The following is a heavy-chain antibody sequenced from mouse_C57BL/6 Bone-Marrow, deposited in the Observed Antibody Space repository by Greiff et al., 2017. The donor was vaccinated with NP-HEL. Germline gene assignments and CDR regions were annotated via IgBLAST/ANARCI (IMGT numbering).Heavy chain of an antibody. D-gene: IGHD1-1*01. CDR2: INPNYGTT. Sequence: ESGYSFTDYNMNWVKQSNGKSLEWIGVINPNYGTTSYNQKFKGKATLTVDQSSSTAYMQLNSLTSEDSAVYYCAEYYYGSPWYFDVWGTGTTVTVSS. J-gene: IGHJ1*03. CDR1: GYSFTDYN. CDR3: AEYYYGSPWYFDV. V-gene: IGHV1-39*01.